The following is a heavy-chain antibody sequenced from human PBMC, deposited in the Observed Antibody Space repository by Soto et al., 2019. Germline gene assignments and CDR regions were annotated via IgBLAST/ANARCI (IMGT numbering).Heavy chain of an antibody. D-gene: IGHD5-12*01. CDR2: IRSKTDGGTI. J-gene: IGHJ4*02. CDR1: GFTFSNAW. CDR3: TTAHPRGPDY. Sequence: EVQLVESGGGLVKPGESLRLSCAASGFTFSNAWMNWVRQAPGKGLEWVGQIRSKTDGGTIFYPAPVKGRFIISRDDSRNTLYLHMNSLKTEDTAVYYCTTAHPRGPDYWGQGTLVTVSS. V-gene: IGHV3-15*01.